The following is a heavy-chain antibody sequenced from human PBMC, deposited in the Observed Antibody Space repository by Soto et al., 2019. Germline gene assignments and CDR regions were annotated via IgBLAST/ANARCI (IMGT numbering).Heavy chain of an antibody. J-gene: IGHJ6*02. V-gene: IGHV1-2*02. D-gene: IGHD3-9*01. Sequence: ASVKVSFKASGYTFTGYYMHWVRQAPGQGLEWMGWINPNSGGTNYAQKFQGRVTMTRDTSISTAYMELSRLRSDDTAVYYCARERDEAYYDILTGYSNSIYYYYGMDVWGQGTTVTVSS. CDR2: INPNSGGT. CDR1: GYTFTGYY. CDR3: ARERDEAYYDILTGYSNSIYYYYGMDV.